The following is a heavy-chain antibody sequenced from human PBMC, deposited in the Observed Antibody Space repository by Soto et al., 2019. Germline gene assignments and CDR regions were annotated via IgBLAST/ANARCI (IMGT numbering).Heavy chain of an antibody. V-gene: IGHV4-30-4*01. CDR1: GASIAGGSYY. CDR3: ARDQYSGYDFAL. Sequence: QVQLRESGPGLVKPSQTLSLSCSVSGASIAGGSYYWSWIRQPPGKGLEWIGYIPSRGRPFYNPSLTSRVTISAATSTNHLSLQMTSVTAADTAVYYCARDQYSGYDFALWGQGTLVTVSS. CDR2: IPSRGRP. J-gene: IGHJ4*02. D-gene: IGHD5-12*01.